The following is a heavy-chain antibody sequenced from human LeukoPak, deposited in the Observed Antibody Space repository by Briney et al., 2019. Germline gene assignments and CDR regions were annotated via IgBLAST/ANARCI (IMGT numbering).Heavy chain of an antibody. Sequence: GGSLRLSCAASGFTFSTYSMNWVRQAPGKGLEWVSSISSSSTYIYYADSVKGRFTISRDNAKNSLYLQMNSLRAEDTAVYYCARDLSSSSTAYLHHWGQGTLVTVSS. CDR2: ISSSSTYI. J-gene: IGHJ1*01. CDR3: ARDLSSSSTAYLHH. V-gene: IGHV3-21*01. CDR1: GFTFSTYS. D-gene: IGHD6-6*01.